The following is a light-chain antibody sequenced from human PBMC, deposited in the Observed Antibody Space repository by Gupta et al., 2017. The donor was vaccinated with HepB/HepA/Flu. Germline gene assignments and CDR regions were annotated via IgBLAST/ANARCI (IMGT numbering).Light chain of an antibody. V-gene: IGLV1-44*01. CDR3: AAWDTSRTAWV. CDR1: TSNIGSKV. Sequence: QSVLTQPPSASGTPRQRVTISCSGSTSNIGSKVVNWFQQLPGTAPKLLIYNNDQRPSGVPDRFSGSKSGTSASLAISGLQSEDEADYYCAAWDTSRTAWVFGGGTKLTV. J-gene: IGLJ3*02. CDR2: NND.